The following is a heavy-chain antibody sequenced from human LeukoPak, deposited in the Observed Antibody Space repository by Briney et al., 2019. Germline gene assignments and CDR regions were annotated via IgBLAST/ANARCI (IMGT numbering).Heavy chain of an antibody. Sequence: GGSLRLSCAASGFTFSSYAMHWVRQAPGKGLEWVAVISYDGSNKYYADSVKGRFTISRDNSKNTLYPQMNSLRAEDTAVYYCARDFRAAGNPPPLFDYWGQGTLVTVSS. V-gene: IGHV3-30*04. CDR3: ARDFRAAGNPPPLFDY. CDR1: GFTFSSYA. D-gene: IGHD6-19*01. J-gene: IGHJ4*02. CDR2: ISYDGSNK.